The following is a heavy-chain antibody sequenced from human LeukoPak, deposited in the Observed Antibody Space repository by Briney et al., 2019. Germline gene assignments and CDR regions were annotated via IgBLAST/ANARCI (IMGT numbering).Heavy chain of an antibody. CDR1: GGSLSSYY. D-gene: IGHD3-10*01. J-gene: IGHJ6*04. Sequence: SETLSLTCAVSGGSLSSYYWSWIRQPPGKGLEWIGYIYYSGSTNYNPSLKSRVTISVDTSNNQFSLKLSSVTAADTDVYYCARDPGITMVRGVIWSYGMDVWGKGTTVTVSS. CDR3: ARDPGITMVRGVIWSYGMDV. CDR2: IYYSGST. V-gene: IGHV4-59*01.